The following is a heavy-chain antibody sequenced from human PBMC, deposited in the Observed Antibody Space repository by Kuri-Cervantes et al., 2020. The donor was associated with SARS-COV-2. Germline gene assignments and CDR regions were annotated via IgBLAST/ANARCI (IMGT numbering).Heavy chain of an antibody. V-gene: IGHV1-46*01. CDR1: GGTFSSYA. Sequence: ASVKVSCKASGGTFSSYAISWVRQAPGQGLEWMGIINPSGGSTTYAQKFQGRITMTRDTSTSTVYMELSSLGSEDTALYYCVRVVAGEQLVLNYWGQGTLVTVSS. J-gene: IGHJ4*02. CDR2: INPSGGST. D-gene: IGHD6-6*01. CDR3: VRVVAGEQLVLNY.